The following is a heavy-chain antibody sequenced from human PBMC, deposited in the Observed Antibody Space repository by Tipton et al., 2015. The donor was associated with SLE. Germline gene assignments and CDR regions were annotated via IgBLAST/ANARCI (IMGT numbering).Heavy chain of an antibody. CDR1: GFIVNNNY. D-gene: IGHD1-1*01. CDR3: ARDLGTSAFDI. J-gene: IGHJ3*02. CDR2: IFGGDST. V-gene: IGHV3-53*01. Sequence: GSLRLSCEASGFIVNNNYMSWVRQAPGKGLEWVSLIFGGDSTYYADSVKGRFSISRDISKNTLYLQMNSLRAEDTAVYYCARDLGTSAFDIWGQGTMVTVSS.